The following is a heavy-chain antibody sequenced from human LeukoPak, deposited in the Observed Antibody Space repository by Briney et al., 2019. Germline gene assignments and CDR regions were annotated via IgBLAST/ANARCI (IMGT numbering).Heavy chain of an antibody. CDR1: GDSISSYY. J-gene: IGHJ4*02. D-gene: IGHD2-15*01. V-gene: IGHV4-59*01. CDR2: IYYSGST. Sequence: SETLSLTCTVPGDSISSYYWSWIRQPPGKGLEWIGYIYYSGSTNYNPSLKSRVTISVDTSKNQLSLKLSSVTAADTAVYYWAREVGYCSGGSCYSYFDYWGQGTLVTVSS. CDR3: AREVGYCSGGSCYSYFDY.